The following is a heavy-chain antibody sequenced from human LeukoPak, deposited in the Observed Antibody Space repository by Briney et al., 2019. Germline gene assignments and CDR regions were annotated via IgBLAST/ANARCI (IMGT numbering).Heavy chain of an antibody. CDR2: ISYDGSNK. J-gene: IGHJ4*02. CDR1: GFTFSSYA. CDR3: ARDRGRVGAMGFDY. D-gene: IGHD1-26*01. V-gene: IGHV3-30-3*01. Sequence: PGRSLRLSCAASGFTFSSYAMHWVRQAPGKGLEWVAVISYDGSNKYYADSVKGRFTISRDNSKNTLYLQMNSLRAEDTAVYYCARDRGRVGAMGFDYWGQGTLVTVSS.